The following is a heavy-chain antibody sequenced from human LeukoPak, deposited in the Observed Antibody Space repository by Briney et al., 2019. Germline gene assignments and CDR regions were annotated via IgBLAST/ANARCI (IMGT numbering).Heavy chain of an antibody. D-gene: IGHD3-3*01. CDR2: IIPIFGTA. Sequence: SVKVSCKASGGTFSSYAISWVRQAPGQGLEWMGGIIPIFGTANYAQKFQGRVTITADESTSTAYMELSSLRSEDTAVYYCARDLTDDFWSGYCPWGQGTLVTVSS. J-gene: IGHJ4*02. CDR3: ARDLTDDFWSGYCP. CDR1: GGTFSSYA. V-gene: IGHV1-69*13.